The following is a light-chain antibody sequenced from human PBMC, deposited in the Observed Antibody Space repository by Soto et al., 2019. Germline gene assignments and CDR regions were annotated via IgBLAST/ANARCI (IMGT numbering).Light chain of an antibody. CDR3: QQYDSSPPIT. V-gene: IGKV3-15*01. CDR2: GAS. CDR1: QSVSNN. J-gene: IGKJ5*01. Sequence: EIVMTQSPATLSVSPGEKATLSCRASQSVSNNLAWFQQKPGQVPRLLIYGASNRATGVSDRFSGSGSGTDFTLTISRLEPEDFAVYYCQQYDSSPPITFGQGTRLEIK.